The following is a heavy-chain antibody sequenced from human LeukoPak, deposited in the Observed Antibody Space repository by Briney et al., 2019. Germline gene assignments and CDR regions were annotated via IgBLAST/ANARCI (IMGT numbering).Heavy chain of an antibody. CDR2: MNAKNGGT. CDR1: GYTFTDYY. V-gene: IGHV1-2*02. J-gene: IGHJ4*02. CDR3: TRTLIPGTVAGLDY. D-gene: IGHD1-26*01. Sequence: ASVKVSCKATGYTFTDYYMHWVRQAPGQGLEWMGWMNAKNGGTNYARKLQGRVTMTRDTSINTAYMELTGLRSDDTAVYYCTRTLIPGTVAGLDYWGQGTLVTVSS.